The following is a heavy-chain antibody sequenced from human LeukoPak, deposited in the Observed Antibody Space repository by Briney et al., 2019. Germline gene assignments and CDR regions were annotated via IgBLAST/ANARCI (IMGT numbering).Heavy chain of an antibody. CDR3: AKDIFSRVSYYDFWSGDY. CDR2: ISGSGGSA. D-gene: IGHD3-3*01. Sequence: GGSLRLSCAASGFTFSSYSMNWVRQAPGQGLEWVSAISGSGGSAYYADSVKGRFTISRDNSKNTLYLQMNSLRAEDTAVYYCAKDIFSRVSYYDFWSGDYWGQGTLVTVSS. CDR1: GFTFSSYS. V-gene: IGHV3-23*01. J-gene: IGHJ4*02.